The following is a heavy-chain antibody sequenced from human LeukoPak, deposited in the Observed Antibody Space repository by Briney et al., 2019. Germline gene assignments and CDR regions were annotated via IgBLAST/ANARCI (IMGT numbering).Heavy chain of an antibody. CDR3: ARLSPILEWSPFDY. J-gene: IGHJ4*02. CDR2: IYPGDSDT. CDR1: GYSFTSYW. Sequence: GESPKISCKGSGYSFTSYWIGWVRQMPGKGLEWMGIIYPGDSDTRYSPSFQGQVTISADKSISTAYLQWSSLKASDTATYYCARLSPILEWSPFDYWGQGTLVTVSS. D-gene: IGHD3-3*01. V-gene: IGHV5-51*01.